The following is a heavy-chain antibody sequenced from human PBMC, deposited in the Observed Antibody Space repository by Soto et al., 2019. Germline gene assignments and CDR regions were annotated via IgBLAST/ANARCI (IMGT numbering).Heavy chain of an antibody. J-gene: IGHJ3*01. D-gene: IGHD3-10*01. CDR2: IYTSGSR. CDR3: ARGDGALDV. V-gene: IGHV3-66*01. Sequence: EVQLVESGGGLVQPGGSLRLSCAASGFIVSSYYMSWVRQAPGKGLEWVSVIYTSGSRYNSDDVKGRCTISRDNSKNIVYLQMNSLRAEETAVYYCARGDGALDVCGQGKVVTVS. CDR1: GFIVSSYY.